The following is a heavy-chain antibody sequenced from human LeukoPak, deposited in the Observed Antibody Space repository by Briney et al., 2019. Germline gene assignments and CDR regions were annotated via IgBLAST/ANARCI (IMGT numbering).Heavy chain of an antibody. D-gene: IGHD3-10*01. J-gene: IGHJ4*02. Sequence: GASVKVSCKASGYTFTSYGINWVRQATGQGLEWMGWMNPNSGNTGYAQKFQGRVTITRNTSISTAYMELSSLRSEDTAVYYCARGLFGSGSSDDYWGQGTLVTVSS. CDR1: GYTFTSYG. CDR3: ARGLFGSGSSDDY. V-gene: IGHV1-8*03. CDR2: MNPNSGNT.